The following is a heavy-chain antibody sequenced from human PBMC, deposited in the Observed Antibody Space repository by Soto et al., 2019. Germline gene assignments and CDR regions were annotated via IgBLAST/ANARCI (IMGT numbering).Heavy chain of an antibody. J-gene: IGHJ6*02. Sequence: AAEFTCIDYAMHRISQNTGKGLEWVAVISYDGSNKYYADSVKGRFTISRDNSKNTLYLQMNSLRAEDTAVYYCARETALEAAAGTHYYYGMDVWGQGTTVTVSS. D-gene: IGHD6-13*01. CDR3: ARETALEAAAGTHYYYGMDV. CDR2: ISYDGSNK. V-gene: IGHV3-30-3*01. CDR1: EFTCIDYA.